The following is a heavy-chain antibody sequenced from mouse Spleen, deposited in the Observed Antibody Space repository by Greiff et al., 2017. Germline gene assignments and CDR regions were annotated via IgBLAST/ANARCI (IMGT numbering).Heavy chain of an antibody. CDR3: ARSITTVAY. Sequence: QVQLKQPGAELVMPGASVKLSCKASGYTFTSYWMHWVKQRPGQGLEWIGEIDPSDSYTNYNQKFKGKATLTVDKSSSTAYMQLSSLTSEDSAVYYCARSITTVAYWGQGTLVTVSA. V-gene: IGHV1-69*01. CDR2: IDPSDSYT. CDR1: GYTFTSYW. D-gene: IGHD1-1*01. J-gene: IGHJ3*01.